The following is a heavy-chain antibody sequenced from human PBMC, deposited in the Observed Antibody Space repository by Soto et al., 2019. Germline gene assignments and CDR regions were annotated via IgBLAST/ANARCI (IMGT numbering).Heavy chain of an antibody. J-gene: IGHJ6*02. CDR3: ARGSEYSYGYHYYRLDV. CDR2: INSDEGST. D-gene: IGHD5-18*01. CDR1: RFMFSSDW. Sequence: GGSLRLSCAASRFMFSSDWMHWVRQAPGKGLGWVSRINSDEGSTTYADSVKGRFTISRDNAKNTLYLQMNSLRAEDTGVYYCARGSEYSYGYHYYRLDVWGQGTTATVSS. V-gene: IGHV3-74*01.